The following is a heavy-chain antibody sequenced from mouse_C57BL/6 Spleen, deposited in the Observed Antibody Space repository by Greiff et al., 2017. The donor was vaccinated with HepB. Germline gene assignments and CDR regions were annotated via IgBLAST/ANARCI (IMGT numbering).Heavy chain of an antibody. CDR2: INPSSGYT. Sequence: VQLQQSGAELARPGASVKMSCKASGYTFTSYTMHWVKQRPGQGLEWIGYINPSSGYTKYNQKFKDKATLTADKSSSTAYMQLSSLTSEDSAVYYCARGGEYYDGSNGYFDVWGTRTTVTVSS. CDR1: GYTFTSYT. J-gene: IGHJ1*03. D-gene: IGHD1-1*01. CDR3: ARGGEYYDGSNGYFDV. V-gene: IGHV1-4*01.